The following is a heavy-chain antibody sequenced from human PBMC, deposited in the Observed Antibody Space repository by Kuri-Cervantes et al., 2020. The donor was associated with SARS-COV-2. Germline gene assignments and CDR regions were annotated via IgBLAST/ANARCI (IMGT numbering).Heavy chain of an antibody. CDR3: AREGLAVAGTVDY. J-gene: IGHJ4*02. V-gene: IGHV3-74*01. Sequence: GESLKISCAASGFTFSGHWIHWVRQAPGKGLVWVSRINPDGSYTNNADSVKGRFTISRDNSKNTLYPQMNSLRADDTAVYYCAREGLAVAGTVDYWGQGTLVTVSS. CDR2: INPDGSYT. CDR1: GFTFSGHW. D-gene: IGHD6-19*01.